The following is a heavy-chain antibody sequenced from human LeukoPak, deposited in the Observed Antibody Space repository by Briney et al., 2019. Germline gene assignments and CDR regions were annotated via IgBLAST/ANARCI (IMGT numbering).Heavy chain of an antibody. Sequence: GGSLRLSCAASGVTFSSYTMNWVRQAPGRGLEWVSSIISNSRYIHYADLVKGRFTISRDNAKNSLYLQMNSLRAEDTAVYYCAREDYGGNYDYWGQGTLVTVSS. CDR1: GVTFSSYT. D-gene: IGHD4-23*01. J-gene: IGHJ4*02. V-gene: IGHV3-21*01. CDR3: AREDYGGNYDY. CDR2: IISNSRYI.